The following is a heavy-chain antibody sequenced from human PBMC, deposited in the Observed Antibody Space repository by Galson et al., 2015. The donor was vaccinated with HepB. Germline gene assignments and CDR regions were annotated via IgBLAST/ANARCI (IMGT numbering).Heavy chain of an antibody. D-gene: IGHD6-6*01. CDR1: GYTFTSYA. CDR3: ARGGIAARGYYFDY. CDR2: INAGNGNT. J-gene: IGHJ4*02. Sequence: SVKVSCKASGYTFTSYAMHWVRQAPGQRLEWMGWINAGNGNTKYSQKFQGRVTITRDTSASTAYMELCSLRSEDTAVYYCARGGIAARGYYFDYWGQGTLVTVSS. V-gene: IGHV1-3*01.